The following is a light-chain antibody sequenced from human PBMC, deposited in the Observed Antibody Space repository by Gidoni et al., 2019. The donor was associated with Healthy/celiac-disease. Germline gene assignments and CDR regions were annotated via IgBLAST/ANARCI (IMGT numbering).Light chain of an antibody. CDR3: CSYAGSSTYV. Sequence: QLALTPPAPVSRSPGQSITIPCTGTSSDVGGYNLVSWYQQHPGNAPKLMIYEGSKRPSGVSNRFSGSKSGNTASLTISGLQAEDEADYYCCSYAGSSTYVFGTGTKVTVL. J-gene: IGLJ1*01. V-gene: IGLV2-23*01. CDR1: SSDVGGYNL. CDR2: EGS.